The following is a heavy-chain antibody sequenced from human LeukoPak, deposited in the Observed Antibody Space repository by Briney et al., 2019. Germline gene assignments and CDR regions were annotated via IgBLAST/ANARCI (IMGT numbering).Heavy chain of an antibody. CDR2: IYYSGST. Sequence: SETLSLTCTVSGGSISSYYWSWIRQPPGKGLEWIGYIYYSGSTNYNPSLKSRVTISVDTSKNQFSLNLNSVTAADTAVYYCARLRSPGDFDYWGQGTLVTVSS. CDR3: ARLRSPGDFDY. D-gene: IGHD1-26*01. CDR1: GGSISSYY. J-gene: IGHJ4*02. V-gene: IGHV4-59*12.